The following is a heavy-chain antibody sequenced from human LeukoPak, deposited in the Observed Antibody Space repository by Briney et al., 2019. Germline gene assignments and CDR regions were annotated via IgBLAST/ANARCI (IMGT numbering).Heavy chain of an antibody. J-gene: IGHJ6*03. Sequence: GGPLRLSCAASGFTFSSYSMNWVRQAPGKGLEWVSSISSSSSYIYYADSVKGRFTISRDNAKNSLYLQMNSLRAEDTAVYYCAGPSPPYSSSTEYMDVWGKGTTVTVSS. V-gene: IGHV3-21*01. D-gene: IGHD6-6*01. CDR1: GFTFSSYS. CDR3: AGPSPPYSSSTEYMDV. CDR2: ISSSSSYI.